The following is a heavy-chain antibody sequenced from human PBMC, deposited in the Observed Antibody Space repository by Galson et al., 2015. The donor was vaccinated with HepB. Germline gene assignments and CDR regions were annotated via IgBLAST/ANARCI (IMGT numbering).Heavy chain of an antibody. V-gene: IGHV3-48*01. J-gene: IGHJ6*02. D-gene: IGHD3-3*01. CDR1: GFTFSSYS. Sequence: SLRLSCAASGFTFSSYSMNWVRQAPGKGLEWVSYISGSSSTIYYADSVKGRFTISRDNAKNSLYLQMNSLRAEYTAVYYCARGDFWNPYYYYGMDVCGQGTTVTVSS. CDR2: ISGSSSTI. CDR3: ARGDFWNPYYYYGMDV.